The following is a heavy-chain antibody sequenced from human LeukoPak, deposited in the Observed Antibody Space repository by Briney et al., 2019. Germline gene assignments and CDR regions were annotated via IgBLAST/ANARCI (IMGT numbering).Heavy chain of an antibody. V-gene: IGHV3-21*01. J-gene: IGHJ4*02. D-gene: IGHD5-18*01. CDR2: ISSSSSYI. Sequence: GGSLRLSCAASGFTFSSYSMNWVRQAPGKGLEWVSSISSSSSYIYYADSVKGRFTISRDNAKNSLYLQMNSLRAEDTAVYYCAREVVGDTAMVNYWGXGTLVTVSS. CDR3: AREVVGDTAMVNY. CDR1: GFTFSSYS.